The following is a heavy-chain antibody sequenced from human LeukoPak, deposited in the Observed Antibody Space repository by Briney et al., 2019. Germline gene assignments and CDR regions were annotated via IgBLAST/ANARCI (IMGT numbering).Heavy chain of an antibody. Sequence: ASVKVSCKASGGTFSSYAISWVRQAPGQGLEWIGRIIPILGIANYAQKFQGRVTITADKSTSTAYMELSSLRSEDTAVYYCARFYYDSSGPFDPWGQGTLVTVSS. CDR3: ARFYYDSSGPFDP. V-gene: IGHV1-69*04. CDR1: GGTFSSYA. D-gene: IGHD3-22*01. CDR2: IIPILGIA. J-gene: IGHJ5*02.